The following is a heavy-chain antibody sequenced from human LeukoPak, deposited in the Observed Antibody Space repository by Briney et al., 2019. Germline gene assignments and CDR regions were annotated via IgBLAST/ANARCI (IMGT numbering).Heavy chain of an antibody. Sequence: GGSLRLSCAASGFTFSSYAMSWARQAPGKGLEWVSAISGSGGSTYYADSVKGRFTISRDNSKNTLYLQMNSLRAEDTAVYYCAKDQQWATTSFDYWGQGTLVTVSS. CDR3: AKDQQWATTSFDY. CDR1: GFTFSSYA. J-gene: IGHJ4*02. D-gene: IGHD4-17*01. CDR2: ISGSGGST. V-gene: IGHV3-23*01.